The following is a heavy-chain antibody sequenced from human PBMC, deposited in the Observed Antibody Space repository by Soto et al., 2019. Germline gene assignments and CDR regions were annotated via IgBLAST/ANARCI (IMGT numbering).Heavy chain of an antibody. V-gene: IGHV3-9*01. CDR2: ISWNSGSI. Sequence: EVQLVESGGGLVQPGRSLRLSCAASGFTFDDYAMHWVRQAPGKGLEWVSGISWNSGSIGYADSVKGRFTISRDNAKNSLYLQMNSLRAEDTALYYCAKDMGPYSGYIAYYFDYWGQGTLVTVSS. CDR3: AKDMGPYSGYIAYYFDY. CDR1: GFTFDDYA. J-gene: IGHJ4*02. D-gene: IGHD5-12*01.